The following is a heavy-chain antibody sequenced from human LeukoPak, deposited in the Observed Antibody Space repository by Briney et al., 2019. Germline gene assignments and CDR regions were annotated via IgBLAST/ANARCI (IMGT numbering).Heavy chain of an antibody. Sequence: SETLSLTCTVSGGSISSGDYYWSWIRQPPGKGLEWIGYIYYSGSTNYNPSLKSRVTISVDTSKNQFSLKLSSVTAADTAVYYCARVDGTRWFGEHLDWFDPWGQGTLVTVSS. J-gene: IGHJ5*02. CDR2: IYYSGST. CDR3: ARVDGTRWFGEHLDWFDP. D-gene: IGHD3-10*01. CDR1: GGSISSGDYY. V-gene: IGHV4-61*08.